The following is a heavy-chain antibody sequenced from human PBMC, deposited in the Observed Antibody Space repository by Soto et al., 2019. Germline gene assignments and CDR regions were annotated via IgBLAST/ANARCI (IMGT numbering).Heavy chain of an antibody. CDR3: ARLVVTYYYYYGMDV. D-gene: IGHD2-21*02. CDR1: GGSISSSSYY. CDR2: IYYSGST. J-gene: IGHJ6*02. V-gene: IGHV4-39*01. Sequence: SETLSLTCTVSGGSISSSSYYWGWIRQPPGKGLEWIGSIYYSGSTYYNPSLKSRVTISVDTSKNQFSLKLSSVTAADTAVYYCARLVVTYYYYYGMDVWGQGTTVTVS.